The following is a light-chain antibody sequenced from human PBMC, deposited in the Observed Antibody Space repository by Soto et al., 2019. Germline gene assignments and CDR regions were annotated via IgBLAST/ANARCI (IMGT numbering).Light chain of an antibody. V-gene: IGLV2-14*01. Sequence: QSALTQPASVSGSPGQSITISCTGTSSDVGGYNYVSWYQQHPGKAPKLMIYEVSDRPSGVSNRFSGSKSGNTASLTISGLQAEDESDYYCISYTSTYIPYVFGTGTKVTVL. CDR2: EVS. CDR1: SSDVGGYNY. J-gene: IGLJ1*01. CDR3: ISYTSTYIPYV.